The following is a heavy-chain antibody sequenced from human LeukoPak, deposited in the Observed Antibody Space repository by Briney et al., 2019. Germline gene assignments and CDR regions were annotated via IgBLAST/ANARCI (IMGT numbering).Heavy chain of an antibody. Sequence: SETLSLTCAVSGYSISSGYYWGWIRQPPGKGLEWIGSIYHSGSTSYNPSLKSRVTISVDTSKNQFSLKLSSVTAADTAVYYCARQSVAAAGDFDYWGQGTLVTVSS. V-gene: IGHV4-38-2*01. CDR1: GYSISSGYY. CDR3: ARQSVAAAGDFDY. D-gene: IGHD6-13*01. J-gene: IGHJ4*02. CDR2: IYHSGST.